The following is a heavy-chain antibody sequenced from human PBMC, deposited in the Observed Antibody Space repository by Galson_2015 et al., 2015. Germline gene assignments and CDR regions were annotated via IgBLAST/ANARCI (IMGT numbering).Heavy chain of an antibody. CDR1: GYTFTSFA. CDR3: ARAGAVDGIWYFDL. J-gene: IGHJ2*01. CDR2: INTNTGKP. V-gene: IGHV7-4-1*02. Sequence: SVKVSCKASGYTFTSFAMNWVRQAPGQGLEWMGWINTNTGKPTYAQGFTGRFVFSLDNSVNKTYLHISSLEPGDTAMYYYARAGAVDGIWYFDLWGRGTLVTVSS. D-gene: IGHD6-19*01.